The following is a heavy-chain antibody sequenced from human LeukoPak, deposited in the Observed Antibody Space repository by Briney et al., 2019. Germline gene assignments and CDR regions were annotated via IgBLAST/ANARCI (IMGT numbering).Heavy chain of an antibody. CDR3: ARDGWELLPKGYYYYYMDV. Sequence: GSLRLSCAASGFTFSSYAMSWVRQAPGKGLEWVSAISGSGGSTYYADSVKGRFTISRDNAKNSLYLQMNSLRAEDTAVYYCARDGWELLPKGYYYYYMDVWGKGTTVTVSS. V-gene: IGHV3-23*01. CDR1: GFTFSSYA. D-gene: IGHD1-26*01. J-gene: IGHJ6*03. CDR2: ISGSGGST.